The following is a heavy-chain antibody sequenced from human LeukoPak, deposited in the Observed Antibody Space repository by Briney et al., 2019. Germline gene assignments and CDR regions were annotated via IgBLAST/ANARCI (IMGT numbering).Heavy chain of an antibody. V-gene: IGHV3-23*01. Sequence: QSGGSLRLSCAASGFAFSSHAMTWVRQAPGKGLEWVSAISISGDRTYYAHSVKGRFTISRDNSKNTLYLQMNSLRAEDTAVYYCAREFQAVAGLDYWGQGTLVTVSS. J-gene: IGHJ4*02. D-gene: IGHD6-19*01. CDR2: ISISGDRT. CDR1: GFAFSSHA. CDR3: AREFQAVAGLDY.